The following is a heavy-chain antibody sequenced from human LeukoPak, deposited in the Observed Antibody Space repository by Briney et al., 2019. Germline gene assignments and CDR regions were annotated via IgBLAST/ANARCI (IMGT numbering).Heavy chain of an antibody. CDR2: ISYDGSNK. CDR1: GFTFSSYA. D-gene: IGHD3-22*01. J-gene: IGHJ1*01. V-gene: IGHV3-30-3*01. Sequence: GGSLRLSCAASGFTFSSYAMHWVRQAPGKGLEWVAVISYDGSNKYYADSVKGRFTISRDNSKNTLYLQMNSLRAEDTAVYYCARPPSLVVVIWYLQHWGQGTLVTVSS. CDR3: ARPPSLVVVIWYLQH.